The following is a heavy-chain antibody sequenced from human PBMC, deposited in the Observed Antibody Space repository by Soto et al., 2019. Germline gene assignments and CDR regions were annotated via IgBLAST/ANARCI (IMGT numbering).Heavy chain of an antibody. CDR2: IYYSGST. CDR1: GGSISSGGYY. J-gene: IGHJ5*02. D-gene: IGHD6-6*01. V-gene: IGHV4-31*03. Sequence: QVQLQESGPGLVKPSQTLSLTCTVSGGSISSGGYYWSWIRQHPGKGLEWIGYIYYSGSTYYNPSRKSRVTISVDTSKNQFSLKLSSVTAADTAVYYCARVLFEYSSSRGGNWFDPWGQGTLVTVSS. CDR3: ARVLFEYSSSRGGNWFDP.